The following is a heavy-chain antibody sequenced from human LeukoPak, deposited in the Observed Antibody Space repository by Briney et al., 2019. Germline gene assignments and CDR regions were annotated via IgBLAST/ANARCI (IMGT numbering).Heavy chain of an antibody. V-gene: IGHV1-8*03. Sequence: ASVTVSCKASGYTFTSYDINWVRQATGQGLEWMGWMNPNSGNTGYAQKFQGRVTITRNTSISTAYMELSSLRSEDTAVYYCAGGSTSSGFDPWGQGTLVTVSS. CDR3: AGGSTSSGFDP. CDR2: MNPNSGNT. CDR1: GYTFTSYD. D-gene: IGHD2-2*01. J-gene: IGHJ5*02.